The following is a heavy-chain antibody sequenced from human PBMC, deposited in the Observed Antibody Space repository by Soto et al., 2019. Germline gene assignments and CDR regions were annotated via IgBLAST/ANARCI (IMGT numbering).Heavy chain of an antibody. V-gene: IGHV3-30-3*01. D-gene: IGHD3-9*01. CDR1: GFTFSSYA. J-gene: IGHJ4*02. CDR3: ARDVLKYDILTGPADY. Sequence: GGSLRLSCAASGFTFSSYAMHWVRQAPGKGLEWVAVISYDGSNKYYADSVKGRFTISRDNSKNTLYLQMNSLRAEDTAVYYCARDVLKYDILTGPADYWGQGTLVTVSS. CDR2: ISYDGSNK.